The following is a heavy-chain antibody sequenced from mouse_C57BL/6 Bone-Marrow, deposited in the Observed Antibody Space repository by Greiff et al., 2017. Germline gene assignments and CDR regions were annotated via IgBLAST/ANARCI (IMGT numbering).Heavy chain of an antibody. CDR3: AKEGITTVVGNFDY. CDR1: GYTFTSYW. Sequence: QVQLQQPGAELVKPGASVKLSCKASGYTFTSYWMQWVKQRPGQGLEWIGEIDPSASYTNYNQKFKGKATLTVDTSSSTAYMQLSSLTSEDSAVXYCAKEGITTVVGNFDYWGQGTTLTVSS. J-gene: IGHJ2*01. V-gene: IGHV1-50*01. CDR2: IDPSASYT. D-gene: IGHD1-1*01.